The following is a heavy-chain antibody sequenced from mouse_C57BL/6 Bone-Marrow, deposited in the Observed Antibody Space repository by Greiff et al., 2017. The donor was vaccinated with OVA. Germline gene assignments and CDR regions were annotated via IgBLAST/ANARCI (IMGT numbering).Heavy chain of an antibody. Sequence: EVQLQQSGPELVKPGASVKIPCKSSGYTFTDYNMDWVKQSHGKSLEWIGDINPNNGGTIYNQKFKGKATLTVDKSSSTAYMELRSLTSEDTAVYYCARRGNLPLFFDYWGQGTTLTVSS. CDR3: ARRGNLPLFFDY. CDR2: INPNNGGT. J-gene: IGHJ2*01. D-gene: IGHD2-1*01. V-gene: IGHV1-18*01. CDR1: GYTFTDYN.